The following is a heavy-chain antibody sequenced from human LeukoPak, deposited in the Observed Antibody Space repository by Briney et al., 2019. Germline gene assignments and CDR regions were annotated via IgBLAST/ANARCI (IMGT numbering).Heavy chain of an antibody. CDR3: ARGDYSSSWGH. CDR1: GFTFSGYW. D-gene: IGHD6-13*01. Sequence: GSLRLSCVASGFTFSGYWMTWVRQAPGKGLEWIGEINHSGSTNYNPSLKSRVTISVDTSKNQFSLKLSSVTAADTAVYYCARGDYSSSWGHWGQGTLVTVSS. CDR2: INHSGST. V-gene: IGHV4-34*01. J-gene: IGHJ4*02.